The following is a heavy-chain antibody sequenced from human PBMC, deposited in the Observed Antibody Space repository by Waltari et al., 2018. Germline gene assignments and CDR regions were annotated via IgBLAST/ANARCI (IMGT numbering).Heavy chain of an antibody. D-gene: IGHD3-16*01. Sequence: EVQLVESGGGLVKPGGSLRLSCAASGFTFSSYSMNWVRQAPGKGVGWVSSIGSSSSYIYYADSVKGRFTISRDNAKNTLYLQMNSLRAEDTAVYYCARTERLGILAWGQGTMVTVSS. CDR2: IGSSSSYI. J-gene: IGHJ3*01. CDR1: GFTFSSYS. V-gene: IGHV3-21*01. CDR3: ARTERLGILA.